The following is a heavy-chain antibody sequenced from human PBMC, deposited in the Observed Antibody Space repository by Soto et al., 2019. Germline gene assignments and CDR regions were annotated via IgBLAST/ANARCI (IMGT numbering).Heavy chain of an antibody. D-gene: IGHD2-15*01. V-gene: IGHV3-33*08. Sequence: QVQLVESGGGVVQPGGSLRLSCTTSGFTFNTYGMHWVRQAPGKGLEWVAIIWYDGSNKYYADSVKGRFTISRENSRNTLYLQMNSLRAEDTALYYCARADCTGAYCYSWTFKYGVDVWGQGTTVTVSS. J-gene: IGHJ6*02. CDR2: IWYDGSNK. CDR1: GFTFNTYG. CDR3: ARADCTGAYCYSWTFKYGVDV.